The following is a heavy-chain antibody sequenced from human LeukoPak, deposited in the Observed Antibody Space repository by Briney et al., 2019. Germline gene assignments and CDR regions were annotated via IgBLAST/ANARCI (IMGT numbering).Heavy chain of an antibody. J-gene: IGHJ3*02. CDR3: ARDRSPIVVGTNAFDI. V-gene: IGHV4-38-2*02. Sequence: PSETLSLTCTVSGYSISSGYYWGWIRQPPGKGLEWIGSIYHSGSTYYNPSLKSRVTISVDTSKNQFSLKLSSVTAADTAVYYCARDRSPIVVGTNAFDIWGQGTMVTVSS. D-gene: IGHD1-26*01. CDR1: GYSISSGYY. CDR2: IYHSGST.